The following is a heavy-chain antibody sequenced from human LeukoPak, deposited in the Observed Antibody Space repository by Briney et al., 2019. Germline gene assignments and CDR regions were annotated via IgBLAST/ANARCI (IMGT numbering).Heavy chain of an antibody. CDR2: IYPVDSAS. V-gene: IGHV5-51*01. CDR3: ARLGGGYCSATSCYCDY. Sequence: GESLKISCKGSGYSFTTYWIGWVRQMPGKGLEWMGIIYPVDSASGYSPSFQGQVTISADKSISTAYLQWTSLKASDTAMYYCARLGGGYCSATSCYCDYWGQGTLVTVSS. D-gene: IGHD2-2*01. J-gene: IGHJ4*02. CDR1: GYSFTTYW.